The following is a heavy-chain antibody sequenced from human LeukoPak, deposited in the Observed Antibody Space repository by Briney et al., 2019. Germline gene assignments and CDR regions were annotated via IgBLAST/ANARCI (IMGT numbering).Heavy chain of an antibody. CDR2: ISYDGSNK. CDR3: AKERDYGPADY. V-gene: IGHV3-30*04. Sequence: GGSLRLSCAASGFTFSSYAMHWVRQAPGKRLEWVAVISYDGSNKYYADFVKGRFTVSRDNSKNTLFLQMNSLRAEDTAIYYCAKERDYGPADYWGQGTLVTVSS. D-gene: IGHD4/OR15-4a*01. CDR1: GFTFSSYA. J-gene: IGHJ4*02.